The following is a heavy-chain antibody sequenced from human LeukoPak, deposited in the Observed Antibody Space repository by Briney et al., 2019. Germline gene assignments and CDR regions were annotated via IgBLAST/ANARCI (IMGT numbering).Heavy chain of an antibody. V-gene: IGHV4-31*03. J-gene: IGHJ5*02. Sequence: SETLSLTCTVSGGSISSGGYYWSWIRQHPGKGLEWIGYIYYSGSTYYNPSLKSRVTISVDTSKNQFSLKLSSVTAADTAVYYCARGLGYCSVGSCYVSWFDPWGQGTLVTVSS. CDR1: GGSISSGGYY. CDR3: ARGLGYCSVGSCYVSWFDP. CDR2: IYYSGST. D-gene: IGHD2-15*01.